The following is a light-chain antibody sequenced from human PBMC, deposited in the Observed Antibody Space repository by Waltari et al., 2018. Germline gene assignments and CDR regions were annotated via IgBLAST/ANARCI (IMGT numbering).Light chain of an antibody. Sequence: TASQTVRTTYVAWNQQKPGHAPTPLIYGAPSRATGIPDRLNGSVAGTDFSLNISTLEPKDFAVYYCQQYDISPLTLGGGTNVEIK. J-gene: IGKJ4*01. CDR3: QQYDISPLT. V-gene: IGKV3-20*01. CDR2: GAP. CDR1: QTVRTTY.